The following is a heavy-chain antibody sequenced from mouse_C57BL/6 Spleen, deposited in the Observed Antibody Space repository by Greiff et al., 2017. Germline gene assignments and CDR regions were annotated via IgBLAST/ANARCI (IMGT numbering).Heavy chain of an antibody. D-gene: IGHD1-1*01. Sequence: DVKLVESGGGLVKPGGSLKLSCAASGFTFSDYGMHWVRQAPEKGLEWVAYISSGSSTIYYADTVKGRFTISRVNAKNTLFLQMTSLRSEDTAMYYCARLTTVVDDAMDYWGQGTSVTVSS. CDR3: ARLTTVVDDAMDY. J-gene: IGHJ4*01. CDR2: ISSGSSTI. CDR1: GFTFSDYG. V-gene: IGHV5-17*01.